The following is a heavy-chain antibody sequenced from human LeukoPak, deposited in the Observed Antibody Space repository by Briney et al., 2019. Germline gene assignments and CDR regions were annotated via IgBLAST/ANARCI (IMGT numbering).Heavy chain of an antibody. V-gene: IGHV5-51*01. CDR3: ARQSSLSHAFDI. CDR1: GFSFSSYW. Sequence: GESLKISCKGSGFSFSSYWIVWVRQLPGKGLEWMGIIFPDDSDSRYSPSFQGQVTISADKSISTAYLQWHSLKASGTALYYCARQSSLSHAFDIWGQGTMVSVSS. CDR2: IFPDDSDS. J-gene: IGHJ3*02. D-gene: IGHD2-2*01.